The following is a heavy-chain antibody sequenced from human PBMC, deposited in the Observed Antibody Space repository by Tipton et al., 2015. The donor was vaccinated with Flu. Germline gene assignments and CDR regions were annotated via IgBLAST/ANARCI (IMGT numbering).Heavy chain of an antibody. V-gene: IGHV4-39*07. CDR2: IYYSGNT. CDR1: GGSISSSSYY. CDR3: ARDGFITIIVVVTPGAFDI. Sequence: TLSLTCTVSGGSISSSSYYWGWIRQPPGKGLEWIGSIYYSGNTYYNPSLKSRVTISVDTSKNQFSLKLSSVTAADTAVYYCARDGFITIIVVVTPGAFDIWGQGTMVTVSS. J-gene: IGHJ3*02. D-gene: IGHD3-22*01.